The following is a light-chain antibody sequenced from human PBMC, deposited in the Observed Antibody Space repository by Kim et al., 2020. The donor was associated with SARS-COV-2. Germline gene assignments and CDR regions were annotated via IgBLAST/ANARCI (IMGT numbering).Light chain of an antibody. Sequence: SYELTQPPSVSVSPGQTARITCYGDALPNQYVYWYQQRPGRAPVLIIYKDTERPSGVPERISGSSSGTTATLTISGVQAEDESDYYCQSPDSSATWVFGGGTQLTVI. J-gene: IGLJ3*02. CDR2: KDT. V-gene: IGLV3-25*03. CDR1: ALPNQY. CDR3: QSPDSSATWV.